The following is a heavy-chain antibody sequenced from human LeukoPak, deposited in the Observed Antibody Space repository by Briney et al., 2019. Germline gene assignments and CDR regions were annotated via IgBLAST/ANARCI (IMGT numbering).Heavy chain of an antibody. CDR3: AREGHLGKYFDL. CDR2: MYVGGRT. CDR1: GITVSNNY. D-gene: IGHD3-16*01. J-gene: IGHJ2*01. Sequence: GGSLRLSCAASGITVSNNYMSWVRQAPGKGLDWVSVMYVGGRTFYADSVQGRFTISRDNSKDTLYLQMNSLRVEDTAVYYCAREGHLGKYFDLWGRGTQVTVSS. V-gene: IGHV3-53*01.